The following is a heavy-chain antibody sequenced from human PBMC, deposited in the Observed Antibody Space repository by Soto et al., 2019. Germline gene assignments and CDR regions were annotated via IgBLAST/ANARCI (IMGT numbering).Heavy chain of an antibody. CDR2: IIPIFGTA. Sequence: SVKVSCKASGGTFSSYAISWVRQAPGQGLEWMGGIIPIFGTANYAQKFQGRVTITADESTSTAYMELSSLRSEDTAVYYCARDQPKLGYSSYYYYYGMDVWGQGTTVTVSS. CDR1: GGTFSSYA. CDR3: ARDQPKLGYSSYYYYYGMDV. V-gene: IGHV1-69*13. D-gene: IGHD2-15*01. J-gene: IGHJ6*02.